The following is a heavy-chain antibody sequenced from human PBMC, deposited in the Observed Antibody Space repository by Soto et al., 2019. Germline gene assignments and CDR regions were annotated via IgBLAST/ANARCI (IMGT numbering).Heavy chain of an antibody. Sequence: EVQLLESGGGVVQPGGSLRLSCVASGFNFKKFAMAWVRQAPREGLERVSGISCCGGSTSYADSVKGRFSIARDDSKNTLSLQMNSLRVEDTAQYYCAKADGEQWLVPHLDNWGQGTLVTVS. CDR2: ISCCGGST. D-gene: IGHD6-19*01. CDR1: GFNFKKFA. CDR3: AKADGEQWLVPHLDN. J-gene: IGHJ4*02. V-gene: IGHV3-23*01.